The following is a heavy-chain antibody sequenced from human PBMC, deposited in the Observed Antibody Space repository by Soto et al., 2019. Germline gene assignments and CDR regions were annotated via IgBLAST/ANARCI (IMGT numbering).Heavy chain of an antibody. D-gene: IGHD1-26*01. Sequence: SETLSLTCTVSGGSISSSNYYWAWIRQPPGKGLEWIGNIYYTEGTYYNPSLKSRVTISVYTSKNQVSLKRFSVTAADTAVYYCVSAATWEVLFDFWGQGTLVTVS. CDR1: GGSISSSNYY. CDR3: VSAATWEVLFDF. CDR2: IYYTEGT. V-gene: IGHV4-39*01. J-gene: IGHJ4*02.